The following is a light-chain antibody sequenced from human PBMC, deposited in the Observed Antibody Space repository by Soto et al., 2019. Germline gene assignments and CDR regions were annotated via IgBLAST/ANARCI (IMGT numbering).Light chain of an antibody. Sequence: DVVMTQSPLSLPVTLGQPASISCRSSQSLVYSDGRTYLNWFHKRAGQSPRRLIYKASNRDCGVPDRFSGSASSNDFTLKISRVEAEDVGVYYCMQGAHSPLTFGQGTKLEIK. CDR1: QSLVYSDGRTY. V-gene: IGKV2-30*01. CDR2: KAS. CDR3: MQGAHSPLT. J-gene: IGKJ2*01.